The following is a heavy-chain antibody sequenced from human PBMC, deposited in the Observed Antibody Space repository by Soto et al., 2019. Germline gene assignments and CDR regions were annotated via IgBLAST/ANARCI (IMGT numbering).Heavy chain of an antibody. CDR3: ARASPPIDY. CDR1: GFTFSSYC. V-gene: IGHV3-48*01. J-gene: IGHJ4*02. CDR2: ICISSSSI. Sequence: GGSLRLSCAASGFTFSSYCMSWVRQAPGKGLEWVSFICISSSSIYYADSVKGRFTISRDNAQNSLYLQMNSLRAEDTAVYYCARASPPIDYWGQGTLVAVS.